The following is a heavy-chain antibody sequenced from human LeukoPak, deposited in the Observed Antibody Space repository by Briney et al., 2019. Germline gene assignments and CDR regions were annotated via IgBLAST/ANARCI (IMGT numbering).Heavy chain of an antibody. V-gene: IGHV3-48*01. J-gene: IGHJ5*02. CDR1: GFTFSSYS. CDR2: ISSASNTI. CDR3: ARDGWFGDYNWFDP. Sequence: GGSLRLSCAASGFTFSSYSMNWVRQAPGKGLEWASYISSASNTIYYADSVKGRFTISRDNAKNSLYLQMNSLRAEDTAMYYCARDGWFGDYNWFDPWGQGTLVIVSS. D-gene: IGHD3-10*01.